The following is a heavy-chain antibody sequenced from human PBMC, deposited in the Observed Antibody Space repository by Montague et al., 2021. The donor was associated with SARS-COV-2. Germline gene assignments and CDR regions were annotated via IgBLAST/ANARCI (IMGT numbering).Heavy chain of an antibody. V-gene: IGHV2-70*01. Sequence: PALVKPTQNLTLTCTFSGSSVSTSGLCVSWIRQPPGKALEWLALLGWDDDTYYSTSLKTRLAISKDTSKNQVVLTMTDMDPVDTGTYYCARIPEYSSGGGPDWYFDLWGRGTLVTVSS. D-gene: IGHD6-19*01. J-gene: IGHJ2*01. CDR2: LGWDDDT. CDR3: ARIPEYSSGGGPDWYFDL. CDR1: GSSVSTSGLC.